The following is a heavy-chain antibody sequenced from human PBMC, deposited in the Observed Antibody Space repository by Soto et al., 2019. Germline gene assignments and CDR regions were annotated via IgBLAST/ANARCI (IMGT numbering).Heavy chain of an antibody. Sequence: GGSLRLSCAASGFTFSSYAMHWVRQAPGKGLEWVAVISYDGSNKYYADSVKGRFTISRDNSKNTLYLQMNSLRAEDTAVYYCARVLAFRVWHYFDYWGQGTLVTVSS. D-gene: IGHD3-10*01. CDR3: ARVLAFRVWHYFDY. V-gene: IGHV3-30-3*01. CDR2: ISYDGSNK. J-gene: IGHJ4*02. CDR1: GFTFSSYA.